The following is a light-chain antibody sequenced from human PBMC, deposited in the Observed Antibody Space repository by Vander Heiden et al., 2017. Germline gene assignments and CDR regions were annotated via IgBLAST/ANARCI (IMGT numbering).Light chain of an antibody. CDR1: QRISSW. CDR3: QQDNSYSRT. CDR2: KAS. V-gene: IGKV1-5*03. Sequence: DIQMTQSPSTLSASAGDRVTITCRASQRISSWLAWYQQKPGKAPKLLIYKASSLGSGVPSRFRGSGSGTEFTLTISSLQPDDFATYYCQQDNSYSRTFGQGTKVEIK. J-gene: IGKJ1*01.